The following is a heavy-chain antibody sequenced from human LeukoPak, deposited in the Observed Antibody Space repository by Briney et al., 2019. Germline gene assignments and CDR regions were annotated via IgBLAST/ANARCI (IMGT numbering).Heavy chain of an antibody. J-gene: IGHJ6*02. D-gene: IGHD1-7*01. V-gene: IGHV3-21*01. CDR3: VRDQLELRDSYYSIMDV. CDR2: INNSSRYI. CDR1: EFTFNNYT. Sequence: GGSLRLSCAPSEFTFNNYTLNWVRQVPGKGLEWVSSINNSSRYISYADSVNGRFTISRDNAKNSLYLQMNSLRDEDTAVYFCVRDQLELRDSYYSIMDVWGQGSMVTVSS.